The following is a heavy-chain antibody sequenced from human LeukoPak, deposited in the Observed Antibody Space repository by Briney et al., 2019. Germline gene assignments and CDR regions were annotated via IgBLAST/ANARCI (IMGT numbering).Heavy chain of an antibody. J-gene: IGHJ4*02. Sequence: SETLSLTCAVYGGSFSDYFWSWIRQPPGKGLEWIGEINRSGTTKYNPSLESRGTILVNTSNTQSSLKLRSVTAADTDVYYCALSTTRVTTRTLDYWGQGTLVTVSS. CDR1: GGSFSDYF. CDR3: ALSTTRVTTRTLDY. D-gene: IGHD4-17*01. CDR2: INRSGTT. V-gene: IGHV4-34*01.